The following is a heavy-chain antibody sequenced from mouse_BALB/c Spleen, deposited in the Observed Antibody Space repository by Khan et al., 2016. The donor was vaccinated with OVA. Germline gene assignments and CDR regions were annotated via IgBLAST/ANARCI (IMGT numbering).Heavy chain of an antibody. CDR1: GYTFTSYW. CDR2: INPSTGYT. V-gene: IGHV1-7*01. CDR3: ARRGLDGIFAF. D-gene: IGHD2-1*01. J-gene: IGHJ3*01. Sequence: QVQLQQSGAELAKPGASVKMSCKASGYTFTSYWMHWVKQRPGQGLEWIGYINPSTGYTEYHQNFKEKATLTADKSSSTAYMQLSSLTSEDSAVFYCARRGLDGIFAFGGQGTLATVSA.